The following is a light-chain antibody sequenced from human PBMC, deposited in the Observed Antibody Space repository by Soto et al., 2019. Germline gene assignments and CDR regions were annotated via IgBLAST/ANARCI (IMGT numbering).Light chain of an antibody. CDR1: QSIGSY. CDR3: QHRSTWPPLS. Sequence: EIVLTQSPATLSLSLGERATLSCRASQSIGSYLAWYQHKLGQPPRLLIYDASNRATGIPVRFSGSGSGTDFTLTIITLDPEDYAVYYCQHRSTWPPLSFGPGTKVDIK. V-gene: IGKV3-11*01. CDR2: DAS. J-gene: IGKJ3*01.